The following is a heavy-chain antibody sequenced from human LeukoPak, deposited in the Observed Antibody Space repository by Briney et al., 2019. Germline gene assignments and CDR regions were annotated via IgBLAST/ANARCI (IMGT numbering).Heavy chain of an antibody. D-gene: IGHD2-15*01. CDR1: GFTFSSYG. Sequence: GGSLRLSCAAPGFTFSSYGMHWVRQAPGKGLEWVAFIRYDGSNKYYADSVKGRFTISRDNSKNTLYLQMNSLRAEDTAVYYCAKLGYCSGGSCYYYYGMDVWGQGTTVTVSS. V-gene: IGHV3-30*02. J-gene: IGHJ6*02. CDR2: IRYDGSNK. CDR3: AKLGYCSGGSCYYYYGMDV.